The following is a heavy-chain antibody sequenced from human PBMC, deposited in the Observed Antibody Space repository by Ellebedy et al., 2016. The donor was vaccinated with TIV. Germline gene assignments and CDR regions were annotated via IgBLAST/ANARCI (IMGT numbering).Heavy chain of an antibody. D-gene: IGHD3-10*01. J-gene: IGHJ5*02. V-gene: IGHV4-30-4*01. Sequence: SETLSLTXTVSGGSISSYYWSWIRQPPGKGLEWIGYIYYSGSTYYNPSLKSRVTISVDTSKNQFSLKLSSVTAADTAVYYCARSTMVRGVNPWGQGTLVTVSS. CDR2: IYYSGST. CDR1: GGSISSYY. CDR3: ARSTMVRGVNP.